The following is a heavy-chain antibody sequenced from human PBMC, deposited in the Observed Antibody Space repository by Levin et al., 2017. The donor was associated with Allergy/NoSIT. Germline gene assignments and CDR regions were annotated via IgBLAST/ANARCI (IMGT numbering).Heavy chain of an antibody. Sequence: GASVKVSCAASGFTFINYAMSWVRQAPGKGLEWVSAISDSGENTYYADSVKGRFTVSRGNSKNTLYLQMNSLRGEDTAVYYCAKDVSAVAGIVDGFHIWGQGTLVTVSS. D-gene: IGHD6-19*01. CDR2: ISDSGENT. CDR3: AKDVSAVAGIVDGFHI. V-gene: IGHV3-23*01. CDR1: GFTFINYA. J-gene: IGHJ3*02.